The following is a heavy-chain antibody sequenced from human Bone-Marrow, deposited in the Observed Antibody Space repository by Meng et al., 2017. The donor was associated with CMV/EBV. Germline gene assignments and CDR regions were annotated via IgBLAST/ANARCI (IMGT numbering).Heavy chain of an antibody. D-gene: IGHD5-24*01. V-gene: IGHV3-33*01. CDR3: ARRSRDGYNYDYFDY. CDR2: IWYDGSNK. J-gene: IGHJ4*02. Sequence: GESLKISCAASGFTFSSYGMHWVRQAPGKGLEWVAVIWYDGSNKYYADSVKGRFTISRDNSKNTLYLQMNSLRAEDTAVYYCARRSRDGYNYDYFDYWGQGTLVTVSS. CDR1: GFTFSSYG.